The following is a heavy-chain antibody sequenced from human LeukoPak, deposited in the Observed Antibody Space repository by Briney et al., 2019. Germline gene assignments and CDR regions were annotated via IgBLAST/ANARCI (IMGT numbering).Heavy chain of an antibody. J-gene: IGHJ4*02. CDR1: GGSISSYY. V-gene: IGHV4-59*01. CDR3: ARGLTFLTGQMFDY. D-gene: IGHD3-9*01. CDR2: IYYSGST. Sequence: SETLSLTCTVSGGSISSYYWSWIRQPPGKGLEWIGYIYYSGSTSYNPSLKSRVTISVDTSKNQFSLKLSSVTAADTAVYYCARGLTFLTGQMFDYWGQGTLVTVSS.